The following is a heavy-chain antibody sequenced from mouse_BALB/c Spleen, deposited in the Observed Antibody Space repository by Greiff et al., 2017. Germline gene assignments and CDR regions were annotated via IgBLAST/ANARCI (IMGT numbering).Heavy chain of an antibody. CDR3: ARWGDYDYYAMDY. CDR2: ISSGGST. CDR1: GFTFSSYA. V-gene: IGHV5-6-5*01. Sequence: EVKLMESGGGLVKPGGSLKLSCAASGFTFSSYAMSWVRQTPEKRLEWVASISSGGSTYYPDSVKGRFTISRDNARNILYLQMSSLRSEDTAMYYCARWGDYDYYAMDYWGQGTSVTVSS. J-gene: IGHJ4*01. D-gene: IGHD2-4*01.